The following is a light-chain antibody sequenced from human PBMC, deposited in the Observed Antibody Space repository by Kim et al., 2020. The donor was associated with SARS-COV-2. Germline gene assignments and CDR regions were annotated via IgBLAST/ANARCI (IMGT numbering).Light chain of an antibody. V-gene: IGLV1-44*01. J-gene: IGLJ1*01. CDR1: SSNIGSNT. Sequence: QRVTISCSGSSSNIGSNTVNWDQQLPGTAPKLLIYSNNQRPSGVPDRFSGSKSGTSASLAISGLQSEDEAEYFCAAWDNSLNGRYVFGSGTKVTVL. CDR2: SNN. CDR3: AAWDNSLNGRYV.